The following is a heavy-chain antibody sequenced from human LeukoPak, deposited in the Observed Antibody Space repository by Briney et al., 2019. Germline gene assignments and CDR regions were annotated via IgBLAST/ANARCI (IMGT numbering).Heavy chain of an antibody. CDR2: INTNTGNP. Sequence: EASVKVSCKASGYTFTSYAMNWVRQAPGQGLEWMGWINTNTGNPTYAQGFTGRFVFSLDTSVSTAYLQISSLKAEDTAVYFCAKQGPGHCGSTSCYGVDYWGQGTLVTVSS. CDR3: AKQGPGHCGSTSCYGVDY. CDR1: GYTFTSYA. J-gene: IGHJ4*02. D-gene: IGHD2-2*01. V-gene: IGHV7-4-1*02.